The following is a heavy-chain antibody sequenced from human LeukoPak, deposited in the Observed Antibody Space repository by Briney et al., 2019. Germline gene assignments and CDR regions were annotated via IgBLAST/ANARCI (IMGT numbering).Heavy chain of an antibody. D-gene: IGHD6-13*01. J-gene: IGHJ5*02. CDR3: ARAEQLVRYWFDP. Sequence: ASVKVSCKTSGYTFTDHAMNWVRQAPGQGLEWMGWINTNTGNPTYAQGFTGRFVFSLDTSVSTAYLQISSLKAEDTAVYYCARAEQLVRYWFDPWGQGTLVTVSS. CDR1: GYTFTDHA. V-gene: IGHV7-4-1*02. CDR2: INTNTGNP.